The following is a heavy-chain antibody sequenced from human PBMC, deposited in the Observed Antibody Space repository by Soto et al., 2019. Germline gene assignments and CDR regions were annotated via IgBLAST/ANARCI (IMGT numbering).Heavy chain of an antibody. Sequence: GASVKVSCKASGYTFTSYYMHWVRQAPGQGLEWMGIINPSGGSTSYAQKFQGRVTMTRDTSTSTVYMELSSLGSEDTAVYYCARDWVLRYFDWLSYSYFDYWGQGTLVTVSS. CDR1: GYTFTSYY. J-gene: IGHJ4*02. V-gene: IGHV1-46*03. CDR3: ARDWVLRYFDWLSYSYFDY. CDR2: INPSGGST. D-gene: IGHD3-9*01.